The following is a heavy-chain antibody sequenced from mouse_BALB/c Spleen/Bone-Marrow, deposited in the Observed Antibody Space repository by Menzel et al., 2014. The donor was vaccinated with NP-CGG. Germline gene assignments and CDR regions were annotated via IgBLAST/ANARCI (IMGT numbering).Heavy chain of an antibody. CDR3: ARWEYYAMDY. CDR1: GFNIKDTY. Sequence: VQLQQSGAELVKPGASVKLSCTAFGFNIKDTYMHWVKQRPEQGLEWIGRIGPANGNTKYDPKFQGKATITADTSSNTAYLQLSSLTSEDTAVYYCARWEYYAMDYWGQGTSVTVSS. J-gene: IGHJ4*01. V-gene: IGHV14-3*02. D-gene: IGHD4-1*01. CDR2: IGPANGNT.